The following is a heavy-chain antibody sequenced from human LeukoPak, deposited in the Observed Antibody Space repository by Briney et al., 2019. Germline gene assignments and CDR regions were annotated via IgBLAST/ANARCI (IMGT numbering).Heavy chain of an antibody. J-gene: IGHJ6*02. CDR1: GFTFSSYG. CDR2: ISYDGSNK. V-gene: IGHV3-30*18. Sequence: GGSLRLSCAASGFTFSSYGMYWVRKAPGKGLEWVAVISYDGSNKYYADSVKGRFTISRDNSKNTLYLQMNSLRAEDTAVYYCAKDPIAVAGNNYYRMDVWGQGTTVTVSS. D-gene: IGHD6-19*01. CDR3: AKDPIAVAGNNYYRMDV.